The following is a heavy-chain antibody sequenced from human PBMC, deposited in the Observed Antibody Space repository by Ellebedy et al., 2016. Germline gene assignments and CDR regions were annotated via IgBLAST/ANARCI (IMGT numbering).Heavy chain of an antibody. J-gene: IGHJ6*03. CDR1: GGTFSSYA. Sequence: SVKVSXXASGGTFSSYAISWVRQAPGQGLEWMGGIIPIFGTANYAQKFQGRVTITADESTSTAYMELSSLRSDDTAVYYCARGGGRDIVVVPAAIGQYYYYYMDVWGKGTTVTVSS. CDR2: IIPIFGTA. CDR3: ARGGGRDIVVVPAAIGQYYYYYMDV. V-gene: IGHV1-69*13. D-gene: IGHD2-2*02.